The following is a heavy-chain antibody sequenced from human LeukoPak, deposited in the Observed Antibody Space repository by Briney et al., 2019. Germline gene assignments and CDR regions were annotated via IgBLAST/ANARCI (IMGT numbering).Heavy chain of an antibody. CDR1: GGSISSSSYY. V-gene: IGHV4-39*07. D-gene: IGHD1-26*01. CDR3: GRNSGSSSPLDAFDI. CDR2: IYYSGST. J-gene: IGHJ3*02. Sequence: SETLSLTCTVSGGSISSSSYYWGWIRQPPGKGLEWIGSIYYSGSTYYNPSLKSRVTISVDTSKNQFSLKLSSVTAADTAVYYCGRNSGSSSPLDAFDIWGQGTMVTVSS.